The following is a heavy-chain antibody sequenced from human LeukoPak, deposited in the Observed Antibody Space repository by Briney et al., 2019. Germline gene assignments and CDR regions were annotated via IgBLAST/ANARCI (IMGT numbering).Heavy chain of an antibody. D-gene: IGHD6-6*01. CDR3: ARGGRIAARPLDY. J-gene: IGHJ4*02. Sequence: GGSLRLSSAASGFTLSSYWMRWVRQAPGKGLGWVSRINSGGSSTSYADSVKGRFTISRDNAKNTLYLQMNSLRAEDTAVYYCARGGRIAARPLDYWGQGTLVTVSS. CDR1: GFTLSSYW. V-gene: IGHV3-74*01. CDR2: INSGGSST.